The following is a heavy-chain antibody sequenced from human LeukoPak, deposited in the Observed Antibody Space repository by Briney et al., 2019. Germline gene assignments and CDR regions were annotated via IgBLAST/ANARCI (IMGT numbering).Heavy chain of an antibody. V-gene: IGHV1-18*01. CDR1: GGTFSSYA. CDR3: ARERGRGYDE. CDR2: ISTYNGNT. Sequence: GASVKVSCKASGGTFSSYAINWVRQAPGQGLEWMGWISTYNGNTHYAQKLQGRVTMTTDTATSTAYMDLRSLRSDDTAVYFCARERGRGYDEWGQGTLVTVSS. D-gene: IGHD5-12*01. J-gene: IGHJ4*02.